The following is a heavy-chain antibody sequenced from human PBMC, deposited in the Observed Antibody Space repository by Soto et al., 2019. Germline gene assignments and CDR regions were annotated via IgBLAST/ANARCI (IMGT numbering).Heavy chain of an antibody. CDR1: GFTLSSYA. CDR3: AKAPSPFAAYYYGMDV. D-gene: IGHD3-16*01. CDR2: ISGSGGST. Sequence: PGGSLRLSCAASGFTLSSYAMSWVRQAPGKGLEWVSAISGSGGSTYYADSVKGRFTISRDNSKNTLYLQMNSLRAEDTAVYYCAKAPSPFAAYYYGMDVWGQGTTATVPS. J-gene: IGHJ6*02. V-gene: IGHV3-23*01.